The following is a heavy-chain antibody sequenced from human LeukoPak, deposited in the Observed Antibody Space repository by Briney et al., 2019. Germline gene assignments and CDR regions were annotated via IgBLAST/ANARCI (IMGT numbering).Heavy chain of an antibody. D-gene: IGHD4-17*01. J-gene: IGHJ4*02. Sequence: AGGSLRLSCAASGFTFSTYWMTWVRQAPGKGLEWVALIWHDGSDKYYADSVKGRFTISRDNSKNTLYVQMNSLRAEDTAVYYCARGPTGTYDFWGQGTLVTVSS. CDR2: IWHDGSDK. CDR3: ARGPTGTYDF. V-gene: IGHV3-33*08. CDR1: GFTFSTYW.